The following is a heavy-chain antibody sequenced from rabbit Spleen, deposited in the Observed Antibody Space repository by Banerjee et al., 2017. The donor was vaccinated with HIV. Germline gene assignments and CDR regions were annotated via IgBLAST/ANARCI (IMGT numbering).Heavy chain of an antibody. D-gene: IGHD4-2*01. J-gene: IGHJ4*01. Sequence: QEQLEESGGDLVKPEGSLTLTCTASGFSFSITYYMCWVRQAPGKGLEWIACIYPDFGNTDYASWVNGRFTISKTSSTTVTLQMTSLTAADTATYFCAKSRAAYAGEGLGLWGQGTLVTVS. CDR3: AKSRAAYAGEGLGL. CDR1: GFSFSITYY. CDR2: IYPDFGNT. V-gene: IGHV1S45*01.